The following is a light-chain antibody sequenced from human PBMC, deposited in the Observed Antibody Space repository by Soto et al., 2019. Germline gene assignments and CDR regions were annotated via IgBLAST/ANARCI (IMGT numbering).Light chain of an antibody. CDR3: QQYNSYSTT. Sequence: DIQMTQSPSTLSASVGDRATITCRASQSISSWLAWYQQKPGKAPKLLINDASSLESGVPSRFSGSGSGTEFTLTISSLQPDDFATYYCQQYNSYSTTFGQGTRLEIK. CDR1: QSISSW. CDR2: DAS. V-gene: IGKV1-5*01. J-gene: IGKJ5*01.